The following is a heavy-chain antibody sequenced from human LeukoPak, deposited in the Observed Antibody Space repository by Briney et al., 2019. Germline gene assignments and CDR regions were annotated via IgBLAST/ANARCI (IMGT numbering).Heavy chain of an antibody. V-gene: IGHV3-7*03. CDR3: ARERLLLYAMDC. CDR1: GFTFSSYA. Sequence: GGSLRLSCAASGFTFSSYAMSWVRQAPGKGLEWVANIKEDGSEKYYVDSVKGRFSISRDNAKNSLFLQMNSLRAEDTAVYFCARERLLLYAMDCWGQGSLVTVSS. D-gene: IGHD2-8*01. J-gene: IGHJ4*02. CDR2: IKEDGSEK.